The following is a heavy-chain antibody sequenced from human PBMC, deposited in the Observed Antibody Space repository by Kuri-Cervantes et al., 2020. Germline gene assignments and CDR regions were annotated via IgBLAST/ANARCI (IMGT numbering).Heavy chain of an antibody. CDR2: IYTSGST. D-gene: IGHD3-10*01. Sequence: SETLSLTCTVSGGSISSYYWSWIRQPAGKGLEWIGRIYTSGSTNYNPSLKSRVTMSVDTSKNQFSLKLSSVTAADTAVYYCARGVTVVRGVRLYYYYGMDVWGQGTTVTVSS. V-gene: IGHV4-4*07. CDR1: GGSISSYY. CDR3: ARGVTVVRGVRLYYYYGMDV. J-gene: IGHJ6*02.